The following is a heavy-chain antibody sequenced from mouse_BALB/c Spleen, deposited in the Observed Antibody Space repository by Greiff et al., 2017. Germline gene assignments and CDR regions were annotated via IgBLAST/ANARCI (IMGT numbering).Heavy chain of an antibody. V-gene: IGHV3-6*02. Sequence: VQLKESGPGLVKPSQSLSLTCSVTGYSITSGYYWNWIRQFPGNKLEWMGYISYDGSNNYNPSLKNRISITRDTSKNQFFLKLNSVTTEDTATYYCARTGDGSFAYWGQGTLVTVSA. CDR1: GYSITSGYY. CDR3: ARTGDGSFAY. J-gene: IGHJ3*01. D-gene: IGHD2-3*01. CDR2: ISYDGSN.